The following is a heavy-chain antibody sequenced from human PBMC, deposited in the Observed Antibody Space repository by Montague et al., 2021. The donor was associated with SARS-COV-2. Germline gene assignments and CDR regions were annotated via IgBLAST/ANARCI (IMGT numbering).Heavy chain of an antibody. J-gene: IGHJ5*02. CDR3: AREWVYYDILTGYRNWFDP. D-gene: IGHD3-9*01. Sequence: TLSLTCTVSGGSISSGSYYWSWIRQPAGKGLEWIGRIYTSGSTNYYPSLKSRVTISVDTSKNQFSLKLSSVTAADTAVYYCAREWVYYDILTGYRNWFDPWGQGTLVTVSS. V-gene: IGHV4-61*02. CDR2: IYTSGST. CDR1: GGSISSGSYY.